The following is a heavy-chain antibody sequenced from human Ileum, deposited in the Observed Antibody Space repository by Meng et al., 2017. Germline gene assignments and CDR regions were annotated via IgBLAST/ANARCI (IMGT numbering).Heavy chain of an antibody. CDR3: ASESVSGFGEFSLDY. J-gene: IGHJ4*01. CDR1: GFTFSSYA. CDR2: ISYDGSNK. D-gene: IGHD3-10*01. V-gene: IGHV3-30*04. Sequence: GESLKISCAASGFTFSSYAMHWVRQAPGKGLEWVAVISYDGSNKYYAASVKGRFPISRDNSKNKLYLQMNSLRAEDTAVDYCASESVSGFGEFSLDYWGQGTRVTVSS.